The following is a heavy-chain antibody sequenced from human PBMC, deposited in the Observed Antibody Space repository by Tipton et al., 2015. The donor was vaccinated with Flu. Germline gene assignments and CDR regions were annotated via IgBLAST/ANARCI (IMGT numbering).Heavy chain of an antibody. V-gene: IGHV4-59*12. J-gene: IGHJ4*02. CDR2: SGST. Sequence: PGLVKPSETLSLTCTVSGDSISRFYWSWIRQPPGKGLEWIGYSGSTNYNPSLKSRVTISVDTSKNQFSLKLSSVTAADTAVYYCARLRANYYDSSGYSDYWGQGTLVTVSS. CDR3: ARLRANYYDSSGYSDY. CDR1: GDSISRFY. D-gene: IGHD3-22*01.